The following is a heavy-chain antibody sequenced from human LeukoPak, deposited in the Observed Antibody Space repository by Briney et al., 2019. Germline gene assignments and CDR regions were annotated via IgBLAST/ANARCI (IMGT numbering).Heavy chain of an antibody. CDR1: GYTFISHG. CDR3: ARFQLVEKNWFDP. Sequence: GASVTVSFTASGYTFISHGISWVRQAPGQGVEWMGWINPYNGNTNCAQRLQGRVTLTTDTSTNTAYMELRSLRSDDTAVYYCARFQLVEKNWFDPWGQGTLVTVSS. V-gene: IGHV1-18*01. D-gene: IGHD6-13*01. J-gene: IGHJ5*02. CDR2: INPYNGNT.